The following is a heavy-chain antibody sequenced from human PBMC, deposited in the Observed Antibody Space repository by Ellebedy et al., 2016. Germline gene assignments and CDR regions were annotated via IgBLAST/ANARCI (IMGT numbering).Heavy chain of an antibody. CDR1: GSTLSRYW. J-gene: IGHJ4*02. D-gene: IGHD6-19*01. CDR3: ARGGVVAGADY. Sequence: GESLKISCVVSGSTLSRYWMSWFRQVPGKGLERVGNINEDGRQTYYVDSVKGRFTISRDNAKNSLYLQMNSLRGEDTAVYYCARGGVVAGADYWGQGTLVTVSS. CDR2: INEDGRQT. V-gene: IGHV3-7*03.